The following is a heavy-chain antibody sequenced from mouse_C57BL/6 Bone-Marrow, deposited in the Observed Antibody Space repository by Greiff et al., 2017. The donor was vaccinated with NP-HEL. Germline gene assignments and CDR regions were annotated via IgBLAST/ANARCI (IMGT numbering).Heavy chain of an antibody. V-gene: IGHV5-15*01. J-gene: IGHJ4*01. CDR1: GFTFSDYG. CDR2: ISNLAYSI. Sequence: EVKLVESGGGLVQPGGSLKLSCAASGFTFSDYGMAWVRQAPRKGPEWVAFISNLAYSIYSADTVPGRFTISREKAKNTLYLEMSSLRSEDTAMYYCARHPAYGSRAMDYWGQGTSVTVSS. CDR3: ARHPAYGSRAMDY. D-gene: IGHD1-1*01.